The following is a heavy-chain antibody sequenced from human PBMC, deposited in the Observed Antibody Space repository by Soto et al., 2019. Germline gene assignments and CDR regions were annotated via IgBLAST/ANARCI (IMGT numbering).Heavy chain of an antibody. V-gene: IGHV3-23*01. D-gene: IGHD6-19*01. Sequence: GGSLRLSCAASGFTFSSYAMSWVRQAPGKGLEWVSAISGSGGSTYYADSVKGRFTISRDNSKNTLYLQMNSLGAEDAAVYYCAKDQVSTVAGFDYWGQGTLVTVSS. CDR3: AKDQVSTVAGFDY. CDR1: GFTFSSYA. CDR2: ISGSGGST. J-gene: IGHJ4*02.